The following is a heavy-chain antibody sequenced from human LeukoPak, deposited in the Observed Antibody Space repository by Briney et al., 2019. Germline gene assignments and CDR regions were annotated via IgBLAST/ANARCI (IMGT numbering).Heavy chain of an antibody. CDR2: ISGSGGST. V-gene: IGHV3-23*01. D-gene: IGHD2-8*01. CDR3: WKNSIGLMVYAIWNYLDF. Sequence: GGSLRLSCAASGFTFSSYSMSWVRQAPGKGLEWVAAISGSGGSTYYVDSVKGRFTISRDNSKNSLYLQMNSLRAEDTAVYYCWKNSIGLMVYAIWNYLDFWGQGTLVTVSS. J-gene: IGHJ4*02. CDR1: GFTFSSYS.